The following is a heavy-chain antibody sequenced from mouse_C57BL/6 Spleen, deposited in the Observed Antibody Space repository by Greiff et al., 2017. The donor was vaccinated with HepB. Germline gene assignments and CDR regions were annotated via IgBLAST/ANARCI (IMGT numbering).Heavy chain of an antibody. CDR3: ARPLLLRDHYYAMDY. J-gene: IGHJ4*01. Sequence: EVQVVESGGGLVKPGGSLKLSCAASGFTFSDYGMHWVRQAPEKGLEWVAYISSGSSTIYYADTLKGRVTMSRDNAKNTLFLQMTSLRSEETAMYYCARPLLLRDHYYAMDYWGQGTSVTVSS. CDR1: GFTFSDYG. D-gene: IGHD1-1*01. V-gene: IGHV5-17*01. CDR2: ISSGSSTI.